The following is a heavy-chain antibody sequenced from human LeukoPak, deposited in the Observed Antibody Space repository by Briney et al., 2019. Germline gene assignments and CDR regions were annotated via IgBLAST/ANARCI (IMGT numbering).Heavy chain of an antibody. D-gene: IGHD3-22*01. Sequence: SETLSLTCTVSGGSISTGGYYWSWIRQPAGKGLEWIGRIYTSGSTNYNPSLKSRVTISVDTSKNQFSLNLSSVTAADTAVYYCARGPYKYDGSGAFDIWGQGTMVTVSS. CDR3: ARGPYKYDGSGAFDI. V-gene: IGHV4-61*02. CDR1: GGSISTGGYY. J-gene: IGHJ3*02. CDR2: IYTSGST.